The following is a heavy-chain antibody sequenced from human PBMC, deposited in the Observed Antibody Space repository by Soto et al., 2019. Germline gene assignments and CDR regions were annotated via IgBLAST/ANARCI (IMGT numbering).Heavy chain of an antibody. Sequence: QVQLVESGGGVVQPGRSLRLSCAASGFTFSSYAMHWVRQAPGKGLEWVAVISYDGSNKYYADSVKGRFTISRDNSKNTLYLQMNSLRAEDTPVYYCARESDIVATNPTFHYWGQGTLVTVSS. CDR3: ARESDIVATNPTFHY. V-gene: IGHV3-30-3*01. CDR2: ISYDGSNK. D-gene: IGHD5-12*01. J-gene: IGHJ4*02. CDR1: GFTFSSYA.